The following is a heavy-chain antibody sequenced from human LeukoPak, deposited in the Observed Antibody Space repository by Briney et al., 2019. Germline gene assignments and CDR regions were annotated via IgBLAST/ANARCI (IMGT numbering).Heavy chain of an antibody. CDR1: GGSISSSSYY. V-gene: IGHV4-39*07. D-gene: IGHD3-22*01. Sequence: SETLSLTCTVSGGSISSSSYYWGWIRQPPGKGLEWIGSIYYSGSTYYNPSLKSRVTISVDTSKNQFSLKLSSVTAADTAVYYCARDRGLSYYYDSSGPPARNWFDPWGQGTLVTVSS. CDR3: ARDRGLSYYYDSSGPPARNWFDP. J-gene: IGHJ5*02. CDR2: IYYSGST.